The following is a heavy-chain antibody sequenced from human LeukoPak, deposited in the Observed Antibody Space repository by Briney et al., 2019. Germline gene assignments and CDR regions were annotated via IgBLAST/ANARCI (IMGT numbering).Heavy chain of an antibody. V-gene: IGHV3-74*01. CDR3: ASYLTSIPSVMDV. D-gene: IGHD2/OR15-2a*01. Sequence: GGSLRLSCEVSGLTFSSYWMHWVRQAPGKGLVWVSRISTDGSSTSYADSVKGRFTISRDNGKNTLYLQLNSLRAEDTAVYYCASYLTSIPSVMDVWRQGTTVTVSS. J-gene: IGHJ6*02. CDR2: ISTDGSST. CDR1: GLTFSSYW.